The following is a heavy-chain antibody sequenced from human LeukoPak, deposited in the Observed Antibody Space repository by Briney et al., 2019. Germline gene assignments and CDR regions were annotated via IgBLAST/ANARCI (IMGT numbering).Heavy chain of an antibody. Sequence: PSETLSLTCTVSGGSISSSSYYWGWIRQPPGKGLEWIGNIYYSGSTYYNPSLKSRVTISVDTSKNQFSLKLSSVTAADTAVYYCAISRGGEDYWGQGTLVTVSS. J-gene: IGHJ4*02. D-gene: IGHD2/OR15-2a*01. CDR1: GGSISSSSYY. CDR3: AISRGGEDY. V-gene: IGHV4-39*07. CDR2: IYYSGST.